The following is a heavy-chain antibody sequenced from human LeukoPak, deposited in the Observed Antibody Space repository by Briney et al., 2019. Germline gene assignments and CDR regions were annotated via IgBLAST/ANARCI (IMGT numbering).Heavy chain of an antibody. CDR3: AKARATYLYDTSGYSALDY. J-gene: IGHJ4*02. Sequence: PGGSLRLSCAGSGFTFSSYWMHWVRQAPGKGLVWVSRINDDGSTTNHADSVKGRFTISRDNSKNTLYLQMNSLRAEDTAVYYCAKARATYLYDTSGYSALDYWGQGTLVTVSS. D-gene: IGHD3-22*01. CDR2: INDDGSTT. CDR1: GFTFSSYW. V-gene: IGHV3-74*01.